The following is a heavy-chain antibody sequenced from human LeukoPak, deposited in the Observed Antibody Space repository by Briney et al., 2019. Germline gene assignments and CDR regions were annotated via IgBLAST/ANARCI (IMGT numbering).Heavy chain of an antibody. D-gene: IGHD6-13*01. CDR3: ASEISSSWYQVDP. J-gene: IGHJ5*02. V-gene: IGHV4-4*07. CDR2: IYISGIT. CDR1: GGSISSYY. Sequence: PSETLSLTCTVSGGSISSYYWGWIRQPAGKGLEWIGRIYISGITNYNPSLKSRVTMSIDTSKSQFSLILSSVTAADTAVYYCASEISSSWYQVDPWGQGALVTVSS.